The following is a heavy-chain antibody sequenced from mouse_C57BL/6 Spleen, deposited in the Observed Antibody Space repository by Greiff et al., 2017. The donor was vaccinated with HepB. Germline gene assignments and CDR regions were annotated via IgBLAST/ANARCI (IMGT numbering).Heavy chain of an antibody. CDR1: GYSITSGYY. CDR2: ISYDGSN. Sequence: DVQLQESGPGLVKPSQSLSLTCFVTGYSITSGYYWNWIRQFPGNKLEWMGYISYDGSNNYNPSLKNRISITRDTSKNQFFLKLNSVTTEDTATYYCARGTMADYWGQGTTLTVSS. J-gene: IGHJ2*01. CDR3: ARGTMADY. D-gene: IGHD1-1*02. V-gene: IGHV3-6*01.